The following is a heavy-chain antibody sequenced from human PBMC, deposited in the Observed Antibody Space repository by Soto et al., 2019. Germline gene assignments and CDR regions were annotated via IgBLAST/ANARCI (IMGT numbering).Heavy chain of an antibody. CDR2: INPNSGGT. CDR1: GYPFTGYH. CDR3: ARDRRFYDSGSYDIANDAFDV. J-gene: IGHJ3*01. V-gene: IGHV1-2*02. Sequence: GDSVKVCFKASGYPFTGYHMHLVRQAPGQGLEWMGWINPNSGGTNYAQKFQGRVTMTRDTSISTAYMEVSRLRSDDTAVYYCARDRRFYDSGSYDIANDAFDVWGQGTMVTVSS. D-gene: IGHD3-22*01.